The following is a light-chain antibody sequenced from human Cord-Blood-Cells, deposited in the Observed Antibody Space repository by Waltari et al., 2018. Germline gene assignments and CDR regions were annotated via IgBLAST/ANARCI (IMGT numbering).Light chain of an antibody. V-gene: IGLV2-8*01. J-gene: IGLJ3*02. Sequence: QSALTQPPSASGSPGQSVTISCTGTRSDVGGYTYVSWYQQHPGKAPKLMIYEVSKRPSGVPDRFSGSKSGNTASLTVSGLQAEDEADYCCSSYAGSNNWVFGGGTKLTVL. CDR1: RSDVGGYTY. CDR2: EVS. CDR3: SSYAGSNNWV.